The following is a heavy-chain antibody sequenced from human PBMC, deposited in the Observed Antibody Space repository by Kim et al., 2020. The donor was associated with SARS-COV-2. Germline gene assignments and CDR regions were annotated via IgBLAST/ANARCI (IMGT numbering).Heavy chain of an antibody. Sequence: GGSLRLSCVASGFTFDTYAMSWVRQAPGKGLEWVSVISGGAVNKFYADSVRGRFTISRDNSNNMLYLQMNSLSDEDTALYYCAKMVIMDGYNYFYYYVM. CDR3: AKMVIMDGYNYFYYYVM. CDR1: GFTFDTYA. V-gene: IGHV3-23*01. D-gene: IGHD2-21*01. CDR2: ISGGAVNK. J-gene: IGHJ6*01.